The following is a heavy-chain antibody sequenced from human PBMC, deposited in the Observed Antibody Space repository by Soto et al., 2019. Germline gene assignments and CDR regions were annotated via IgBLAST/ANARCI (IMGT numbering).Heavy chain of an antibody. J-gene: IGHJ4*02. CDR3: TGEVASGY. D-gene: IGHD2-8*02. CDR1: GFTVSTYG. V-gene: IGHV3-30*03. Sequence: QVQLVESGGGVVQPGRSLRLSCAVSGFTVSTYGMHWVRQAPGTGLEWVAVISRDGGTQYYADSVKGRFTISRDNSRNTLFLEMNSLRGDDMAVYYCTGEVASGYWGQGTLVTVSS. CDR2: ISRDGGTQ.